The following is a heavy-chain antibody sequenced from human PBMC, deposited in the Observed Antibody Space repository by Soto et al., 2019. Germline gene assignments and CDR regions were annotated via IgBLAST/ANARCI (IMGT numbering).Heavy chain of an antibody. J-gene: IGHJ5*02. CDR3: ASSGAREGDWLDP. CDR2: FYYSGIT. CDR1: GGSIRRRGYY. Sequence: SETLSLTCTVPGGSIRRRGYYWSWIRHRPGEGLQWIGFFYYSGITDYNPSLRSRTVISADTSTNQVFLQLSSVTAADTAVYYCASSGAREGDWLDPWGQGTQVTVSS. D-gene: IGHD3-16*01. V-gene: IGHV4-31*03.